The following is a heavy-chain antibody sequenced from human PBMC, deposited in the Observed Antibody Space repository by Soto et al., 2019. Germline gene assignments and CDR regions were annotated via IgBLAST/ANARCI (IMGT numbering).Heavy chain of an antibody. CDR1: GVSFNNNG. CDR2: VSPPFRTS. Sequence: QVQLVQSGAEVKKPGSSVKVSCKTSGVSFNNNGIGWVRQAPGHGLEWMGGVSPPFRTSNYARKFQGRISITAGASTGTVNMELSSLTSEDTAQYYCARVLYYGSGSYSPYGMDVWGQGTTVRLL. V-gene: IGHV1-69*01. D-gene: IGHD3-10*01. CDR3: ARVLYYGSGSYSPYGMDV. J-gene: IGHJ6*02.